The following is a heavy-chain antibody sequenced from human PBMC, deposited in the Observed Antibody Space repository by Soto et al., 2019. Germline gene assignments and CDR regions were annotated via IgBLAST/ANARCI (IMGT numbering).Heavy chain of an antibody. CDR3: ARGTRGYGMDV. CDR1: GGSFSGYY. Sequence: ETLSLTCAVYGGSFSGYYWSWIRQPPGKGLEWIGEINHSGSTNYNPSLKSRVTISVDTSKNQFSLKLSSVTAADTAVYYCARGTRGYGMDVWGQGTTVTVSS. V-gene: IGHV4-34*01. J-gene: IGHJ6*02. CDR2: INHSGST.